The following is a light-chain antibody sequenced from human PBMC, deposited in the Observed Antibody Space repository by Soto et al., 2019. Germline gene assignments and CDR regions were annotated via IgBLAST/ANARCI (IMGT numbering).Light chain of an antibody. J-gene: IGLJ1*01. V-gene: IGLV2-14*03. CDR2: NVY. CDR1: NSYVGSYNY. CDR3: SSYTISRTYV. Sequence: QSALSQPASVSGSPGQSITISCTGTNSYVGSYNYVSWHQQHPGKAPKLMIYNVYDRPSGISNRFSGSKSGNTASLTISGLQGEDEADYYCSSYTISRTYVFGTGTKVTVL.